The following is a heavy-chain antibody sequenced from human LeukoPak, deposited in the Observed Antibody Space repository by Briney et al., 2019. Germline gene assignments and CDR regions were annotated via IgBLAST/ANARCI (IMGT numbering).Heavy chain of an antibody. CDR2: IWYDGSNE. V-gene: IGHV3-33*01. D-gene: IGHD3-22*01. Sequence: PGRSLRLSCAVSGFTFSSYGMHWVRQAPGKGLEWGALIWYDGSNENCADSVKGRFTISRDNSKNTLYLQMSSLRDEDTAVYYCARRGYYDSSGYYSYFDHWGQGTLVTVSS. CDR3: ARRGYYDSSGYYSYFDH. CDR1: GFTFSSYG. J-gene: IGHJ4*02.